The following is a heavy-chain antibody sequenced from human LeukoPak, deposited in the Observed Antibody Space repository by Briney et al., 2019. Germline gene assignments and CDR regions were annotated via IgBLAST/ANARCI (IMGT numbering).Heavy chain of an antibody. CDR1: GFTFSSYG. Sequence: PGGSLRLSCAASGFTFSSYGMHWVRQAPGKGLEWVAFIRYDGSNKYYADSVKGRFTISRDNSKNTLYLQMNSLRAEDTAVYYCAKDLSYCSGGTCYTSRYYGMDVWGQGTTVTVSS. J-gene: IGHJ6*02. D-gene: IGHD2-15*01. V-gene: IGHV3-30*02. CDR2: IRYDGSNK. CDR3: AKDLSYCSGGTCYTSRYYGMDV.